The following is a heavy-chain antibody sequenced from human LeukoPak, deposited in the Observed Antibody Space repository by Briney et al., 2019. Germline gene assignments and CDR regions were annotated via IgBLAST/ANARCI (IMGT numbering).Heavy chain of an antibody. CDR1: GGSFSGYY. CDR2: INHSGST. J-gene: IGHJ6*03. CDR3: ARAANLGTGYYKSYYYYYMDV. D-gene: IGHD3-9*01. V-gene: IGHV4-34*01. Sequence: PSETLSLTCAVYGGSFSGYYWSWIRQPPGKGLEWIGEINHSGSTNYNPSLKSRVTISVDTSKNQFSLKLSSVTAADTAVYYCARAANLGTGYYKSYYYYYMDVWGKGTTVTISS.